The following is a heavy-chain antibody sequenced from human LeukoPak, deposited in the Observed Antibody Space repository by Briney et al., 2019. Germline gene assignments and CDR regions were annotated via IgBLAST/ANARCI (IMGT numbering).Heavy chain of an antibody. CDR3: ARPISHAFDV. J-gene: IGHJ3*01. V-gene: IGHV4-39*01. CDR1: GGSMSSESYY. D-gene: IGHD3-3*02. Sequence: SETLSLTCSVSGGSMSSESYYWAWIRQPPGKGLEWIGSIYYSGSTYYNPSLKSRVTISEDTSKNQFSLKLSSVNAADTAVYYCARPISHAFDVWGQGTMVIVSS. CDR2: IYYSGST.